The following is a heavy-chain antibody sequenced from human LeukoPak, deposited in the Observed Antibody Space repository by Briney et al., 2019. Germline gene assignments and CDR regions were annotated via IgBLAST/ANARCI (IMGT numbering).Heavy chain of an antibody. CDR2: IYHGDSDT. CDR3: ARLASQSAVWSGYYFSY. J-gene: IGHJ4*02. CDR1: GYSFTIYW. Sequence: GESLKISCKGSGYSFTIYWIAWVRPMPGKGKEGMGIIYHGDSDTRYSPSFQGQYTISADKPISTAYVEWSSLEASDTAMVYRARLASQSAVWSGYYFSYWGQG. D-gene: IGHD3-3*01. V-gene: IGHV5-51*01.